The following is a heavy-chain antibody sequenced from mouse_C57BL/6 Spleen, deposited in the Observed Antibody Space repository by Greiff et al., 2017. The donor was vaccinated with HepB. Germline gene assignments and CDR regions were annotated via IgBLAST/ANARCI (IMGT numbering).Heavy chain of an antibody. J-gene: IGHJ4*01. CDR1: GFTFSSYG. V-gene: IGHV5-6*02. Sequence: EVKVVESGGDLVKPGGSLKLSCAASGFTFSSYGMSWVRQTPDKRLEWVATISSGGSYTYYPDSVKGRFTISRDNAKNTLYLQMSSLKSEDTAMYYCARRDYYGSSPAMDYWGQGTSVTVSS. CDR3: ARRDYYGSSPAMDY. D-gene: IGHD1-1*01. CDR2: ISSGGSYT.